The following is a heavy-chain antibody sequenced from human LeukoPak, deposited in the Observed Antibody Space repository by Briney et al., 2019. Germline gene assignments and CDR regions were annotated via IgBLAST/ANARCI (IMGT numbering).Heavy chain of an antibody. CDR2: ISSSSGYI. Sequence: GGSLRLSCAASGFTFSSYSMNWVRQAPGKGLEWVSSISSSSGYIYYADSVQGRFTISRDNAKNSLYLQMNSLRAEDTAVYYCARDRLGYSSSTLDYWGQETLVTVSS. CDR3: ARDRLGYSSSTLDY. V-gene: IGHV3-21*01. D-gene: IGHD6-13*01. J-gene: IGHJ4*02. CDR1: GFTFSSYS.